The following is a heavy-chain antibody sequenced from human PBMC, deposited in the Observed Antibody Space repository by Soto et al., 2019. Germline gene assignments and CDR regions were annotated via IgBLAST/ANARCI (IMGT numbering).Heavy chain of an antibody. J-gene: IGHJ6*02. V-gene: IGHV1-69*05. Sequence: ASVKVSCKASGGTFSSYAISWVRQAPGQGLEWMGGIIPIFGTANYAQKFQGRVTITTVESTSTAYMELSSLRSEDTAVYYCGRETITMVRGVNYGMDVWGQGTTVTVSS. CDR3: GRETITMVRGVNYGMDV. D-gene: IGHD3-10*01. CDR1: GGTFSSYA. CDR2: IIPIFGTA.